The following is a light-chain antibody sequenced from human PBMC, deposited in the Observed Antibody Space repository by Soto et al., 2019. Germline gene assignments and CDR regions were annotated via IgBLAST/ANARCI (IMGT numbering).Light chain of an antibody. CDR1: QSISTW. CDR2: KAS. CDR3: QQSYSSPFT. Sequence: DIQMTQSPSTLSAFVGDRVTITCRASQSISTWLAWYQQKPGKVPKLLIFKASSLQSGVPSRFSGSGSGTDFTLTISSLQPDDFATYYCQQSYSSPFTFGPGTKVDIK. V-gene: IGKV1-5*03. J-gene: IGKJ3*01.